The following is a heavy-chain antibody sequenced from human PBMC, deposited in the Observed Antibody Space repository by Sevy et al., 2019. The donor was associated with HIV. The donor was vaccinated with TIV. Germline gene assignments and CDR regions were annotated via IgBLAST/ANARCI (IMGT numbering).Heavy chain of an antibody. D-gene: IGHD3-22*01. CDR3: ARDCSGYYYSSSLNY. CDR1: GFTFSDYY. V-gene: IGHV3-11*04. Sequence: GGSLRLSCAASGFTFSDYYMSWIRQAPGKGLEWISYISGSGSNTYYADSVKGRFTISRDNAKNSLYLQMNSLRAEDTAVYYCARDCSGYYYSSSLNYWGQGTLVTVSS. J-gene: IGHJ4*02. CDR2: ISGSGSNT.